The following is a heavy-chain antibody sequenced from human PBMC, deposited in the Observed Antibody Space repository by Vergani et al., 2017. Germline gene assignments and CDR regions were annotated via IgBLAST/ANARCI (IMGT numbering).Heavy chain of an antibody. V-gene: IGHV4-34*01. D-gene: IGHD1-26*01. CDR2: INHSGTI. Sequence: QVQLQQWGPGLFKPSETLSLTCAVYGGSLSGYYWSWIRLAPGKGLEWIGEINHSGTINYNRTLKSPFNVSIDTSRDHFSLKLRSVSAADTAVYFCARRAERWETLLRDDFDVWGQGTFVTVSP. CDR3: ARRAERWETLLRDDFDV. J-gene: IGHJ3*01. CDR1: GGSLSGYY.